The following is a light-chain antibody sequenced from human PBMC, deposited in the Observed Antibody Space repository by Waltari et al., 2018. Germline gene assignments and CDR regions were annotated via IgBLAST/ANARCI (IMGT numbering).Light chain of an antibody. CDR1: SGPAYTNYH. CDR2: STN. CDR3: MLSMGGDIWV. V-gene: IGLV8-61*01. Sequence: QPVVTQEPSFSVSPGGPVTLTCVLTSGPAYTNYHTRWYRQTPGQAPRTLIYSTNIRSSGVPDRFSGSILGNKAALTITGAQADDESDYYCMLSMGGDIWVFGGGTKLTVL. J-gene: IGLJ3*02.